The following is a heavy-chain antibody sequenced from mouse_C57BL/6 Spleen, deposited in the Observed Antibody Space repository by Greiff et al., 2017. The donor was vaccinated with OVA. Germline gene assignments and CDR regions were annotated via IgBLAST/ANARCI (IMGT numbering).Heavy chain of an antibody. V-gene: IGHV1-4*01. J-gene: IGHJ2*01. Sequence: QVHVKQSGAELARPGASVKMSCKASGYTFTSYTMHWVKQRPGQGLEWIGYINPSSGYTKYNQKFKDKATLTADKSSSTAYMQLSSLTSEDSAVYYCASGYSNYLDYWGQGTTLTVSS. CDR3: ASGYSNYLDY. D-gene: IGHD2-5*01. CDR1: GYTFTSYT. CDR2: INPSSGYT.